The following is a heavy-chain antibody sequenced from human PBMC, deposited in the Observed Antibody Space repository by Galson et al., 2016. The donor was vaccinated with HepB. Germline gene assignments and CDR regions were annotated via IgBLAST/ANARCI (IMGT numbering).Heavy chain of an antibody. CDR2: VYYTGNT. D-gene: IGHD4-11*01. V-gene: IGHV4-61*01. Sequence: SETLSLTCTVSGDSVTSGSYYWSWMRQSPGKGLEWIGYVYYTGNTSYNPSLKSRITISVDTSKNQFSLRLSSVTAADTAVYFCAREDSDYFGLDIWGQGTMVTVSS. CDR3: AREDSDYFGLDI. J-gene: IGHJ3*02. CDR1: GDSVTSGSYY.